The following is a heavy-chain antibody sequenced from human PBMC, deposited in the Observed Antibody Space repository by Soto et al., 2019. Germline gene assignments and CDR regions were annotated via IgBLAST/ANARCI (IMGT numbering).Heavy chain of an antibody. Sequence: ASVKVSCKASGYTFTSYYMHWVRHAPGQGLEWMGIINPSGGGTSYAQKFQGRVTMTRDTSTSTVYMELSSLRSEDTAVYYCARDGDIAVAAGAFDIWGQGTMVTVSS. CDR3: ARDGDIAVAAGAFDI. CDR2: INPSGGGT. V-gene: IGHV1-46*01. CDR1: GYTFTSYY. D-gene: IGHD6-19*01. J-gene: IGHJ3*02.